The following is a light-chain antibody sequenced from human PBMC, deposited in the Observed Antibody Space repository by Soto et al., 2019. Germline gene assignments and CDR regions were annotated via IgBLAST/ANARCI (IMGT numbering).Light chain of an antibody. Sequence: IVLTQSPATLCLSPRERARIYCMASQSVGSYLAWYQQKPGQAPRLLIYDASNSATGIPARLSGSGSGTDFTLTISSLEPEDFAVYYCQQRSNWPRSFGQRA. CDR2: DAS. J-gene: IGKJ1*01. V-gene: IGKV3-11*01. CDR3: QQRSNWPRS. CDR1: QSVGSY.